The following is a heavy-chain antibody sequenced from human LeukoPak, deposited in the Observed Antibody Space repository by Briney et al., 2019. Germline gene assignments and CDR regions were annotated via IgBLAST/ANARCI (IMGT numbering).Heavy chain of an antibody. V-gene: IGHV1-3*01. CDR3: ARDQLPPLGGYFDL. CDR1: GYTFTSYA. D-gene: IGHD2-2*01. CDR2: INAGNGNT. Sequence: ASVKVSCKASGYTFTSYAMHWVRQAPGQRLELIGWINAGNGNTKYSQKFQGRVTITRDTSASTAYMELSSLRSEDTAVYYCARDQLPPLGGYFDLWGRGTLVTVSS. J-gene: IGHJ2*01.